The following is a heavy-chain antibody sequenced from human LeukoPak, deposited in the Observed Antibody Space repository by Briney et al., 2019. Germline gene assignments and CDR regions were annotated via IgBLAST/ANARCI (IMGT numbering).Heavy chain of an antibody. J-gene: IGHJ4*02. CDR3: ARRGYCSSTSCSYFDY. D-gene: IGHD2-2*01. Sequence: PSETLSLTCAVYGGSFSGYYWSWIRQPPGKGLEWIGEINHSGSTNYNPSLKSRVTISVDTSKNQFSLKLSSVTAADTAVYYCARRGYCSSTSCSYFDYWGQGTLVTVSS. CDR2: INHSGST. V-gene: IGHV4-34*01. CDR1: GGSFSGYY.